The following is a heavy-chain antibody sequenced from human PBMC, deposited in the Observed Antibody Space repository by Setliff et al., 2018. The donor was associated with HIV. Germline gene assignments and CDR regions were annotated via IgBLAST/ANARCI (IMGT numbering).Heavy chain of an antibody. D-gene: IGHD2-2*01. Sequence: SVKVSCKASGGTFGICGISWVRQAPGQGLEWMGGTIPMFGTANYAQKFQGRVTITTDESTNTGYMELSSLRSEDTAVYYCARESACSSTSCPKVLDYWGQGTLVTVSS. CDR1: GGTFGICG. V-gene: IGHV1-69*05. J-gene: IGHJ4*02. CDR2: TIPMFGTA. CDR3: ARESACSSTSCPKVLDY.